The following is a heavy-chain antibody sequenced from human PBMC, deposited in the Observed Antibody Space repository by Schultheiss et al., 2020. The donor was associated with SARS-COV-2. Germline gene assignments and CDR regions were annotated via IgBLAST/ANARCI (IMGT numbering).Heavy chain of an antibody. CDR2: INPNTGGT. CDR3: ARDYCSGGACFSYYVH. J-gene: IGHJ4*02. Sequence: ASVKVSCKASGYTFISYYVHWVRQAPGQGLEWMGWINPNTGGTVYAQKFQGRVTMTRDTSISTAYMELNRLRSDDTALYYCARDYCSGGACFSYYVHWGQGTLVTVSS. V-gene: IGHV1-2*02. D-gene: IGHD2-15*01. CDR1: GYTFISYY.